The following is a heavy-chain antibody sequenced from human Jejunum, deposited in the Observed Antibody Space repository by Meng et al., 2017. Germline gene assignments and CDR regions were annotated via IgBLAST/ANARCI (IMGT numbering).Heavy chain of an antibody. CDR2: IYYTGIT. CDR3: AKEIYTGSGSAFDI. V-gene: IGHV4-59*01. D-gene: IGHD6-19*01. J-gene: IGHJ3*02. Sequence: SETLSLTCTVSGVSISSYYWTWIRQPPGKGLEWIGYIYYTGITNQNPSLKSRVTMSLDTSENQVSLKLTSVTAADTAIYYCAKEIYTGSGSAFDIWGQGTMVTVSS. CDR1: GVSISSYY.